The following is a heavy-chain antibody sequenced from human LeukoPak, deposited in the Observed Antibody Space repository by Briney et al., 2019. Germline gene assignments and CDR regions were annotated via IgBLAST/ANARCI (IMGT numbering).Heavy chain of an antibody. V-gene: IGHV3-66*02. Sequence: GGSLRLSCAASGFTVSRNYMSWVRQAPGKGLEWVSVIYSGGNTYYADSVKGRFTISRDNSKNTLYLQMNCLTTEDTAVYYCAGRYGSGSSYGMDVWGQGTTVTVSS. CDR3: AGRYGSGSSYGMDV. J-gene: IGHJ6*02. D-gene: IGHD3-10*01. CDR1: GFTVSRNY. CDR2: IYSGGNT.